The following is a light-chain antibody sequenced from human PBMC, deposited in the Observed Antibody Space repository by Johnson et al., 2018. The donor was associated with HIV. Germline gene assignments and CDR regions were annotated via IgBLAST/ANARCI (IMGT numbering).Light chain of an antibody. V-gene: IGLV1-51*02. CDR3: GTWDSSLSAYV. Sequence: QSVLTQPPSVSAAPGQKVTISCSGSSSNIGNNYVSWYQQLPGTAPKLLIYENNKRPSGIPDLFSGSKSGTSATLGITGLQTGDEADYYCGTWDSSLSAYVIGTGTNVTV. J-gene: IGLJ1*01. CDR2: ENN. CDR1: SSNIGNNY.